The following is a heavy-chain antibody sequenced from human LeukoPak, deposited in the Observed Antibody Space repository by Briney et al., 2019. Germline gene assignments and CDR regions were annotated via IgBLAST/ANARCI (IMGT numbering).Heavy chain of an antibody. D-gene: IGHD6-13*01. CDR2: IYSSGTT. V-gene: IGHV3-66*01. J-gene: IGHJ4*02. Sequence: AGGSLRLSCAASGFTVSSNYMSWVRQAPGKGLEWVSVIYSSGTTFYADSVKGRFTISRDHSKNTLYLQMNSLRAEDTAMYYCARTAYSSNWYTYWGQGTLVTVSS. CDR3: ARTAYSSNWYTY. CDR1: GFTVSSNY.